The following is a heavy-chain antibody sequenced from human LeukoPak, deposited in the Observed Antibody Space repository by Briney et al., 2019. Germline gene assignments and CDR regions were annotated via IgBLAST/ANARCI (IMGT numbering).Heavy chain of an antibody. D-gene: IGHD6-13*01. CDR2: ISTYNENT. J-gene: IGHJ4*02. V-gene: IGHV1-18*01. CDR1: GYTFTNYG. Sequence: ASVKVSCKASGYTFTNYGISWVRQTPGQGREWVGWISTYNENTNYAQKLQGRVTMTTDTSTSTAYMELRSLRSGDTAVYYCARDVGSSWYGVDYWGQGTLVTVSS. CDR3: ARDVGSSWYGVDY.